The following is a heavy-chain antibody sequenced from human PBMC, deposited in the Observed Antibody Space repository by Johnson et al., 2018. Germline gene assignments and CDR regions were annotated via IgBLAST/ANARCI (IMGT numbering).Heavy chain of an antibody. J-gene: IGHJ5*01. D-gene: IGHD2-21*02. V-gene: IGHV3-23*04. CDR2: LSSRGGRT. CDR1: GFTLTNYA. CDR3: ARGEGANCGGDCPLDS. Sequence: VQLVQSGGGLVRPGGSLRLSCTASGFTLTNYAMSWVRQAPGKGLECVSNLSSRGGRTYDVDSVKGRFTISRDKSRNTLYLEMNNLSVDDSAVYYCARGEGANCGGDCPLDSWGRGTLVSVSS.